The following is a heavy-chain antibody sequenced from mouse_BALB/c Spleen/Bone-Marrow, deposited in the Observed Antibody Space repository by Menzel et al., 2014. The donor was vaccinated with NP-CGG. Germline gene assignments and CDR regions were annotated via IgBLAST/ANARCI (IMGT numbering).Heavy chain of an antibody. V-gene: IGHV1-77*01. D-gene: IGHD1-1*01. Sequence: VKLMESGPELVKPGASAKMSCKASGYTFTDYVISWVKQRTGQGLEWIGEIYPGSGSTYYNEKFKGKATLTADKSSNTAYMQLSSLTSEDSAVYFCARGGGYGSSWFAYWGQGTLVTVSA. CDR1: GYTFTDYV. CDR2: IYPGSGST. CDR3: ARGGGYGSSWFAY. J-gene: IGHJ3*01.